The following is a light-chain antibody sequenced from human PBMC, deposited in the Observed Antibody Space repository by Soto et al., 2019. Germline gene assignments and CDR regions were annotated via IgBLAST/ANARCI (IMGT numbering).Light chain of an antibody. V-gene: IGKV4-1*01. J-gene: IGKJ4*01. CDR1: QSVLYSSNNKNY. CDR2: WAS. Sequence: DIVMTQSPDSLAVSLGERATINCKSSQSVLYSSNNKNYLAWYQQKPGQPPKLLIYWASTRESGVPDRFSGSGSGTDLTLTISSLQAEGVAVYYCQQYYSTPLTYGGGTKVDMK. CDR3: QQYYSTPLT.